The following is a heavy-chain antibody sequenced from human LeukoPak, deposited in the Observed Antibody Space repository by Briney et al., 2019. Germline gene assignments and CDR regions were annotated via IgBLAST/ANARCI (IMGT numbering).Heavy chain of an antibody. J-gene: IGHJ4*02. D-gene: IGHD3-16*02. V-gene: IGHV4-39*01. Sequence: SETLSLTCTVSGGSISSSGYYWGWIRQPPGKGLEWIGSIYYSGSTYYNPSLKSRVTISVDTSKNQFSLRLSSVTAADTAVYYCARGRYDYVWGSYRYLEDYWGQGTLVTVSS. CDR2: IYYSGST. CDR3: ARGRYDYVWGSYRYLEDY. CDR1: GGSISSSGYY.